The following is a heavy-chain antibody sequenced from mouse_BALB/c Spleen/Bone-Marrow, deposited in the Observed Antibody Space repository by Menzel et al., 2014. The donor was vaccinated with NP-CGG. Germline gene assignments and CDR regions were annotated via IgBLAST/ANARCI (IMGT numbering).Heavy chain of an antibody. J-gene: IGHJ2*01. V-gene: IGHV1-54*01. CDR1: GYAFTNYL. CDR2: INPGIGGT. Sequence: QVQLKHSGDELVRPGTSVKVSCKASGYAFTNYLIEWFKQRPGQGLEWIGRINPGIGGTTYNAKFKGKATLTADKSSTTAYMQLSSLTSDDSAVYFCARFTRDYWGQGTTLTVSS. CDR3: ARFTRDY.